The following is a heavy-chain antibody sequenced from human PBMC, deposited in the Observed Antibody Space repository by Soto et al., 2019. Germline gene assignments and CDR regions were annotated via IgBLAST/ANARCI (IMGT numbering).Heavy chain of an antibody. CDR1: GGSISSGDYY. D-gene: IGHD1-7*01. J-gene: IGHJ5*02. CDR2: IYHSGST. Sequence: SETLSLTCTVSGGSISSGDYYWAWLRQPPGKGLEWIGHIYHSGSTIYNPSLKSRVTISIDTSKSQFSLNLNSMTAADTAVYYCAGYNWNYYFDPWGQGTLVTVSS. CDR3: AGYNWNYYFDP. V-gene: IGHV4-61*08.